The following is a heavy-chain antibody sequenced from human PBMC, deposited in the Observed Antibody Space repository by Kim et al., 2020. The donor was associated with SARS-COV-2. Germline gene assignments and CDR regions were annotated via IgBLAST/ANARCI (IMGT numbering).Heavy chain of an antibody. D-gene: IGHD2-2*01. V-gene: IGHV3-11*04. Sequence: GGSLRLSCAASGFTFSDYNMSWIRQAPGRGLEWVSYISSSGSTIYYADSVKGRFTISRDNAKNSLYLQMNSLRAEDTAVYYCARDQSSDIVVVPAAMRMGGMDVWGQGTTVTVSS. CDR2: ISSSGSTI. J-gene: IGHJ6*02. CDR1: GFTFSDYN. CDR3: ARDQSSDIVVVPAAMRMGGMDV.